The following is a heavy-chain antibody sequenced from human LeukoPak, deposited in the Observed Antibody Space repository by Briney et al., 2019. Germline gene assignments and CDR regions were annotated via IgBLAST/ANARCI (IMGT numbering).Heavy chain of an antibody. Sequence: GGSLRLSCVASGFSFDDYGMHWVRQTPGKRLEWVSGINWDGESTGYADSVKGRFTISRDNAANSLFLQMNSLRAEDTALYYCTRGPDARGPNGPNWFDPWGQGTLVTVSS. V-gene: IGHV3-20*04. CDR1: GFSFDDYG. CDR3: TRGPDARGPNGPNWFDP. J-gene: IGHJ5*02. CDR2: INWDGEST. D-gene: IGHD2-8*01.